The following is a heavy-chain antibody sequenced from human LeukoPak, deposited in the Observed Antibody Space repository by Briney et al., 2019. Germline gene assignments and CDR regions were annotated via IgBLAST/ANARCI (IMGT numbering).Heavy chain of an antibody. CDR1: GGSFSVYY. D-gene: IGHD3-10*01. CDR2: INHSGST. CDR3: AKSNGYGLVDI. Sequence: SETLSLTCAVYGGSFSVYYWSWIRQPPGKGLEWIGEINHSGSTNYNPSLKSRVTISLDTSRNQFSLKLNSVTAADTAVYYCAKSNGYGLVDIWGQGTMVTVSS. V-gene: IGHV4-34*01. J-gene: IGHJ3*02.